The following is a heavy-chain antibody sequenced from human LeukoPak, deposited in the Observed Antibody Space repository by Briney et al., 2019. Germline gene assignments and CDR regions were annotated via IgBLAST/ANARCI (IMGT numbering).Heavy chain of an antibody. V-gene: IGHV1-69*04. Sequence: SVKVSCKASGGTFSSYAISWVRQAPGQGLEWMGRIIPIFGIANYAQKFQGRVTITADKSTSTAYMELSSLRSEDTAVYYCARGAGDCSSTSCYKGYYYYGRDVWGQGTTVTVSS. J-gene: IGHJ6*02. CDR3: ARGAGDCSSTSCYKGYYYYGRDV. D-gene: IGHD2-2*02. CDR2: IIPIFGIA. CDR1: GGTFSSYA.